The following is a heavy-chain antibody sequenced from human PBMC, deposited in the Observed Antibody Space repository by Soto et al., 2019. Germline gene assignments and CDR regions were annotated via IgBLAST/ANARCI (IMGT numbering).Heavy chain of an antibody. CDR1: CGSISSVTSY. CDR3: ARQGDKYGSPS. J-gene: IGHJ5*02. Sequence: SETLSLTCSVSCGSISSVTSYWGWIRQSPGKGLEWIGSIYFIGSSYSNPSLESRVTISVDTSENQFSLKLSSVTAADTAVYFCARQGDKYGSPSWGQGTLVNVSS. CDR2: IYFIGSS. V-gene: IGHV4-39*01. D-gene: IGHD3-10*01.